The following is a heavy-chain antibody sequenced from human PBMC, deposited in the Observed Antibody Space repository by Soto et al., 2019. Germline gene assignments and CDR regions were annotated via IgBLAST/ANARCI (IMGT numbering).Heavy chain of an antibody. D-gene: IGHD1-1*01. CDR1: GFTVSNNY. V-gene: IGHV3-66*01. CDR2: IYSGGDT. CDR3: ARDGTYNWV. J-gene: IGHJ4*02. Sequence: ELQLVASGGGLVQPGGSLRLSCAASGFTVSNNYLRWVRQAPGKGLEWVSLIYSGGDTYYADSVKGRFTISRDNSKNTLYLQMNSLRAEDMAVYYCARDGTYNWVGGQGILVTVSS.